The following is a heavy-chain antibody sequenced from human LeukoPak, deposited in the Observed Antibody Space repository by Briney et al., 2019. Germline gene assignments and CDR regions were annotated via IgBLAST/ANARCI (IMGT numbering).Heavy chain of an antibody. V-gene: IGHV3-30*18. CDR3: AKIGYSSSCFDY. CDR1: GFTFSSYG. Sequence: GGSLRLSCAASGFTFSSYGMHWVRQAPGKGLEWVAVISYDGSNKYYADSVKGRFTISRDNSKNTLYLQMNSLRAEDTAVYYCAKIGYSSSCFDYWGQGTLVTVSS. J-gene: IGHJ4*02. CDR2: ISYDGSNK. D-gene: IGHD6-13*01.